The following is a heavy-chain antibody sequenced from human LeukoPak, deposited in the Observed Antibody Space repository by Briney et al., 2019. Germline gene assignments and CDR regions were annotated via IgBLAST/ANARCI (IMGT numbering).Heavy chain of an antibody. D-gene: IGHD6-6*01. Sequence: GGSLRLSCAASGFTFSDHQMDWVRQAPGKGLEWVGQTRNKANRYTTEYAASVKGRFTISRDDSKDSLYLQMDSLKIEDTGVYYCARGTSSSSLDYWGQGTLVTVSS. CDR1: GFTFSDHQ. CDR3: ARGTSSSSLDY. CDR2: TRNKANRYTT. J-gene: IGHJ4*02. V-gene: IGHV3-72*01.